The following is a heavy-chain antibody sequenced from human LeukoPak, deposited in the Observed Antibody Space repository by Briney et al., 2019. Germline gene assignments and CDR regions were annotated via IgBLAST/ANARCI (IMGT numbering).Heavy chain of an antibody. CDR3: ARNLWSGINRDCYYYMDV. CDR2: ISSSGSTI. V-gene: IGHV3-11*01. CDR1: GFTFSDYY. Sequence: GGSLRLSCAASGFTFSDYYMSWIRQAPGKGLEWVSYISSSGSTIYYADSVEGRFTISRDNAKNSLYLQMNSLRAEDTAVYYCARNLWSGINRDCYYYMDVWGKGTTVTVSS. J-gene: IGHJ6*03. D-gene: IGHD3-3*01.